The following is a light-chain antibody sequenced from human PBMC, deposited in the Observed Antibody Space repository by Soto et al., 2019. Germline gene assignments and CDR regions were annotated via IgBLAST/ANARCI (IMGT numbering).Light chain of an antibody. CDR3: QQYNSYSQT. J-gene: IGKJ1*01. CDR1: QSISSW. V-gene: IGKV1-5*03. CDR2: KAS. Sequence: DIQMTHSPSTLSASVLYRVTITFRASQSISSWLAWYQQKPGKAPKLLIYKASSLESGVPSRFSGSGSGTEFTLTISSLQPDDFATYYCQQYNSYSQTFGQGTKVDIK.